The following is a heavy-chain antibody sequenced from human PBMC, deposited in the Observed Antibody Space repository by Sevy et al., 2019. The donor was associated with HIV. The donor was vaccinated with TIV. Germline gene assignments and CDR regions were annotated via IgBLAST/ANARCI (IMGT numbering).Heavy chain of an antibody. CDR1: GFTFSTYA. CDR3: GKVSIFGVGGFYDY. CDR2: ISGRGPST. V-gene: IGHV3-23*01. D-gene: IGHD3-3*01. Sequence: GEPLKTPWAAPGFTFSTYAMTWVRQAPGKGLEWVSGISGRGPSTYSTDSVKGRFTISRDNSKNTVYLQMNNLRAEDTAVYYCGKVSIFGVGGFYDYWGQGTLVTVSS. J-gene: IGHJ4*02.